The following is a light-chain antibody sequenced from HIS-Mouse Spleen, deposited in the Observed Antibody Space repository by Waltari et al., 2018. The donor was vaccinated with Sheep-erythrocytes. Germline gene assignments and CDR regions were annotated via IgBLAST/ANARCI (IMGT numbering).Light chain of an antibody. J-gene: IGLJ3*02. Sequence: QSALTQPASVSGSPGQSITISCTGTSSDVGRYNLVPGYQQHPGKAPKLMIYEGSKRHSGVSNRCSGSKSGNTASLTIFGLQAEDEADYYCCSYAGSSTWVFGGGTKLTVL. V-gene: IGLV2-23*01. CDR2: EGS. CDR3: CSYAGSSTWV. CDR1: SSDVGRYNL.